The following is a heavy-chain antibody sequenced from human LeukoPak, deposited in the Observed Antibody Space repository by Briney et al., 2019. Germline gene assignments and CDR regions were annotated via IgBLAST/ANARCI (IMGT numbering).Heavy chain of an antibody. CDR3: ARVGSWDAFDI. J-gene: IGHJ3*02. Sequence: GGSLRLSCAASGFTFSSYAMHWVRQAPGKGPEYVSAISSNGGSTYYADSVKGRFTIPRDNSKNTLYLQMGSLRAEDMAVYYCARVGSWDAFDIWGQGTMVTVSS. CDR2: ISSNGGST. V-gene: IGHV3-64*02. D-gene: IGHD1-26*01. CDR1: GFTFSSYA.